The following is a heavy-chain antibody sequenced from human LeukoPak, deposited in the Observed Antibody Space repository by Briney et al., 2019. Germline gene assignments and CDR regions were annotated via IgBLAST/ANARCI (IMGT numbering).Heavy chain of an antibody. CDR2: IRYDGSNK. CDR3: AKDGRGSGYFPDY. V-gene: IGHV3-30*02. D-gene: IGHD3-22*01. Sequence: GGSLRLSCAASGFTFSSYGMHWIRQAPGKGLEWVAFIRYDGSNKYYADSVKGRFTISRDNSKNTLYLQMNSLRPEDSAVHYCAKDGRGSGYFPDYWGQGTLVTVSS. J-gene: IGHJ4*02. CDR1: GFTFSSYG.